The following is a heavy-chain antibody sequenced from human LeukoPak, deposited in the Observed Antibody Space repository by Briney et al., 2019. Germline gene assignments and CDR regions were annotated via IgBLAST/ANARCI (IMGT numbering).Heavy chain of an antibody. D-gene: IGHD3-10*01. J-gene: IGHJ4*02. V-gene: IGHV3-48*04. Sequence: GGSLRLSCAASGFTFSTFWIHWVRQTPGKGLVWVSYISSSGSTIYYADSVKGRITISRDNAKNSLYLQMNSLRAEDTAVYYCARGGGTYGNPDYWGQGTLVTVSS. CDR2: ISSSGSTI. CDR1: GFTFSTFW. CDR3: ARGGGTYGNPDY.